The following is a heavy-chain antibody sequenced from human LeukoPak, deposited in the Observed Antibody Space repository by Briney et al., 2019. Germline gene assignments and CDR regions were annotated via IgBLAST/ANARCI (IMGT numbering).Heavy chain of an antibody. V-gene: IGHV4-39*07. CDR2: IYYSGST. J-gene: IGHJ4*02. D-gene: IGHD1-20*01. CDR1: GGSISSSSYY. CDR3: ASRAITGTTVDY. Sequence: SETLSPTCTVSGGSISSSSYYWGWIRQPPGKGLEWIGSIYYSGSTYYNPSLKSRVTISVDTSKNQFSLKLSSVTAADTAVYYCASRAITGTTVDYWGQGTLVTVSS.